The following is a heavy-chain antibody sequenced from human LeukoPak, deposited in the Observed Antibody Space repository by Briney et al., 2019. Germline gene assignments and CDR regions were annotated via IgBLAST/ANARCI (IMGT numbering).Heavy chain of an antibody. J-gene: IGHJ4*02. CDR1: GGSISSYY. V-gene: IGHV4-59*01. CDR2: IYYSGST. D-gene: IGHD2-2*01. CDR3: ARGYCSSTGCYAGPIDY. Sequence: SETLSLTCTVSGGSISSYYWSWIRQPPGKGLEWIGYIYYSGSTNYNPSLKSRVTISVDTSKNQFSLKLSSVTAADTAVYYCARGYCSSTGCYAGPIDYWGQGTLVTVSS.